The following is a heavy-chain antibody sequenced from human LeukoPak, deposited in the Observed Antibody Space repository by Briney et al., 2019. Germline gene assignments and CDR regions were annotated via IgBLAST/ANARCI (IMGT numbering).Heavy chain of an antibody. J-gene: IGHJ3*02. CDR1: GFTFSSYA. V-gene: IGHV3-30*04. CDR3: ARDSGHIVVVTDAFDI. Sequence: GGSLRLSCAASGFTFSSYAMHWVRQAPGKGLEWVAVISYDGGNKYYADSVKGRFTISRDNSKNTLYLQMNSLRAEDTAVYYCARDSGHIVVVTDAFDIWGQRTMVTVSS. D-gene: IGHD2-21*02. CDR2: ISYDGGNK.